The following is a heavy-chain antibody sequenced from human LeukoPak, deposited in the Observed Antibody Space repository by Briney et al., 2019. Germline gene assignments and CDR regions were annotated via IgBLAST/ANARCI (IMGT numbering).Heavy chain of an antibody. CDR1: GFTVSSNY. J-gene: IGHJ4*02. CDR2: IYSGGST. Sequence: PGGSLRLPCAASGFTVSSNYMSWVRQAPGKGLEWVSVIYSGGSTYYAGSVKGRFTISRHNSKNTLYLQMNSLRAEDTAVYYCARDRAGELDYWGQGTLVTVSS. CDR3: ARDRAGELDY. D-gene: IGHD4-17*01. V-gene: IGHV3-53*04.